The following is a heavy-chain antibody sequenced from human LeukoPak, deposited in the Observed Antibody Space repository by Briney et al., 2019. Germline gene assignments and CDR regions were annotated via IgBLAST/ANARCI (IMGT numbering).Heavy chain of an antibody. CDR1: GGTFSSYA. CDR3: ARSLSYTIFGVVIPSAHYYYYYMDV. J-gene: IGHJ6*03. Sequence: ASVKVSCKASGGTFSSYAISWVRQAPGQGLEWMGGIIPIFGTANYAQKFQGRVTITTDESTSTAYMELSSLRSEDTAVYYCARSLSYTIFGVVIPSAHYYYYYMDVWGKGTTVTVSS. CDR2: IIPIFGTA. V-gene: IGHV1-69*05. D-gene: IGHD3-3*01.